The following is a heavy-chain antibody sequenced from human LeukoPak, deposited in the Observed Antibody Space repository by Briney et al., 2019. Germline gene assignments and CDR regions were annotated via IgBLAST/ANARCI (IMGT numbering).Heavy chain of an antibody. V-gene: IGHV4-59*01. Sequence: SETLSLTCTVSGGSISSYYWSWIRQPPRKGLEWIGYIYYSGSTNYNPSLKSRVTISVDTSKNQFSLKLNSVTAADTAVYYCARDPRGGTSRDNWFDPWGQGTLVTVSS. CDR3: ARDPRGGTSRDNWFDP. CDR2: IYYSGST. CDR1: GGSISSYY. D-gene: IGHD1-1*01. J-gene: IGHJ5*02.